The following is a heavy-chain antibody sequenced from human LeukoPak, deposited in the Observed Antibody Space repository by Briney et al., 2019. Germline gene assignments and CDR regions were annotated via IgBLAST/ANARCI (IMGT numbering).Heavy chain of an antibody. V-gene: IGHV3-21*01. J-gene: IGHJ4*02. Sequence: VVPLRLSWGTSGDRRRDRNMSCRRQAPQKEQEWVAAISSSRTHINYADSVKGRFPISRDNAENSLFLNMNSLSAEDTAIYYCVTCLYSDICYKPNDHWGQGTLVTVSS. D-gene: IGHD2-2*02. CDR1: GDRRRDRN. CDR2: ISSSRTHI. CDR3: VTCLYSDICYKPNDH.